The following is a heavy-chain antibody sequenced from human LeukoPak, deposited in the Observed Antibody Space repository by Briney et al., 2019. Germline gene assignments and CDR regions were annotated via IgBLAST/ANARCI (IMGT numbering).Heavy chain of an antibody. CDR1: GGTFSSYA. Sequence: GASVKVSCKASGGTFSSYAISWVRQAPGQGLEWMGWISAYNGNTNYAQKLQGRVTMTTDTSTSTAYMELRSLRSDDTAVYYCARSDGSGSYYNGGDYWGQGTLVTVSS. J-gene: IGHJ4*02. CDR3: ARSDGSGSYYNGGDY. CDR2: ISAYNGNT. D-gene: IGHD3-10*01. V-gene: IGHV1-18*01.